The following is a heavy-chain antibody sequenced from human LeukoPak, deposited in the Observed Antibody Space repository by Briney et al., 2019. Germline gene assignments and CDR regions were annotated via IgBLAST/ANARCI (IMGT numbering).Heavy chain of an antibody. D-gene: IGHD6-13*01. Sequence: PGWSLRLSCAASGFAVSSNYMSWVRQPPGKGLQWLSLIDSSGNTFYADSVKGRFTISRDYLKNTLFLQMNSLRAEDTALYYCARDPVVASPGPFYYHYMDVWGKGTTVTVSS. V-gene: IGHV3-53*01. J-gene: IGHJ6*03. CDR1: GFAVSSNY. CDR2: IDSSGNT. CDR3: ARDPVVASPGPFYYHYMDV.